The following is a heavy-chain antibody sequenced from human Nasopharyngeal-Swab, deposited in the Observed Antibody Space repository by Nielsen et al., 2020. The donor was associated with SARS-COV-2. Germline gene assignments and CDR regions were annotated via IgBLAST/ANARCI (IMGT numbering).Heavy chain of an antibody. J-gene: IGHJ6*02. V-gene: IGHV3-21*01. CDR2: ISSSSSYI. CDR3: ARVSGTQSIYYYYGMDV. CDR1: GFNFSSYS. Sequence: GGSLGLSCATSGFNFSSYSMNWVRQAPGKGLEGVSSISSSSSYIYYADSVKGRFTISRDNAKNSLYLQMNSLRAEDTAVYYCARVSGTQSIYYYYGMDVWGQGTTVTVSS. D-gene: IGHD1-1*01.